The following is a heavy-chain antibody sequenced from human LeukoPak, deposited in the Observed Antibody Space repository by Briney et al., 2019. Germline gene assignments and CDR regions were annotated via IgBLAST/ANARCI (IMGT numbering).Heavy chain of an antibody. D-gene: IGHD3-10*01. Sequence: SETLSLNCIVYGGSISNYYWIWLPQPPGQELEGLGYMDYSGRTNYNHSLNSRITISVTTSKNQFSLKVSSVTAADTAVYYCARHQSPHSPSGAFDIWGQGTMVTVSS. CDR2: MDYSGRT. CDR1: GGSISNYY. CDR3: ARHQSPHSPSGAFDI. V-gene: IGHV4-59*08. J-gene: IGHJ3*02.